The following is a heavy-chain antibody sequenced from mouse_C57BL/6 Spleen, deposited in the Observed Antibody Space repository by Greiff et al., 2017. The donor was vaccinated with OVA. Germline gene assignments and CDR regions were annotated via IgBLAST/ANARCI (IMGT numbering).Heavy chain of an antibody. CDR3: ERGGDYGTFDY. J-gene: IGHJ2*01. CDR2: ISDGGSYT. D-gene: IGHD1-1*01. Sequence: EVMLVESGGGLVKPGGSLKLSCAASGFTFSSYAMSWVRQTPEKRLEWVATISDGGSYTYYPYNVKGRFTISRDNAKNNLYLQMSHLKSEDTAMYDCERGGDYGTFDYWGQGTTLTVSS. CDR1: GFTFSSYA. V-gene: IGHV5-4*03.